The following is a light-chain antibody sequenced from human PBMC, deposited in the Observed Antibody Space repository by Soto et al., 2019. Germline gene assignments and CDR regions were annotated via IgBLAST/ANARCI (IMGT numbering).Light chain of an antibody. CDR2: GNS. Sequence: QCLLTQPHSVSGARGQRFPISCTGSISNIGAGYDVHWYQQLPGTAPKLLIYGNSNRPSGVPDRFSGSKSGTSASLAITALQAEDEADYYCQSYDSSLSGSAYVFGTGTKVTVL. CDR1: ISNIGAGYD. V-gene: IGLV1-40*01. CDR3: QSYDSSLSGSAYV. J-gene: IGLJ1*01.